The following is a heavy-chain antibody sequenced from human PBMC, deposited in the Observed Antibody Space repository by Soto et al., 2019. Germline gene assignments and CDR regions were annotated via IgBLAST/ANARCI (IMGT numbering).Heavy chain of an antibody. D-gene: IGHD3-3*01. V-gene: IGHV4-59*01. Sequence: SETLSLTCTVSGGSISSYYWSWIRQPPGKGLEWIGYIYYSGSTNYNPSLKSRVTISVDTSKNQFSLKLSSVTAADTAVYYCARDSHLHTYYDFWSGYYKHYYYYYMDVWGKGTTVTVSS. J-gene: IGHJ6*03. CDR2: IYYSGST. CDR3: ARDSHLHTYYDFWSGYYKHYYYYYMDV. CDR1: GGSISSYY.